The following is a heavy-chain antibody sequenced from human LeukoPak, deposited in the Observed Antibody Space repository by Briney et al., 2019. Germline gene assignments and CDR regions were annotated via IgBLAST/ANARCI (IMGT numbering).Heavy chain of an antibody. J-gene: IGHJ6*03. CDR2: INHSGST. D-gene: IGHD3-10*01. CDR1: GGSFGGYY. V-gene: IGHV4-34*01. CDR3: ARLRGGSGSYYKGYYYYMDV. Sequence: SETLSPTCAVYGGSFGGYYWSWIRQPPGKGLEWIGEINHSGSTNYNPSLKSRVTISVDTSKNQFSLKLSSVTAADTAVYYCARLRGGSGSYYKGYYYYMDVWGKGTRSPSP.